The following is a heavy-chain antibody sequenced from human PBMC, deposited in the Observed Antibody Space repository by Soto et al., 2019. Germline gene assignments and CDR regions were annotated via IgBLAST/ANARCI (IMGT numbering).Heavy chain of an antibody. V-gene: IGHV4-30-4*01. CDR3: ARVQQSGYAHYFDY. CDR1: GGSISSGDYY. Sequence: SETLSLTCTVSGGSISSGDYYWSWIRQPPGKGLEWIGYIYYSGSTYYNPSLKSRVTISVDTSKNQFSLKLSSVTAADTAVYYCARVQQSGYAHYFDYWGQGTLVTVSS. D-gene: IGHD5-12*01. CDR2: IYYSGST. J-gene: IGHJ4*02.